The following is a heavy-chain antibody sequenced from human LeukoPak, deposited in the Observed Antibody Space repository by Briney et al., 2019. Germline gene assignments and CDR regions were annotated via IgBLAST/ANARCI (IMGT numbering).Heavy chain of an antibody. CDR2: IIPIFGTA. CDR3: ARIPSGYCSSTSCYAFDI. Sequence: EASVKVSCKASGGTFSSYAISWVRQAPGQGLEWMGGIIPIFGTANYAQKFQGRATITADESTSTAYMELSSLRSEDTAVYYCARIPSGYCSSTSCYAFDIWGQGTMVTVSS. J-gene: IGHJ3*02. CDR1: GGTFSSYA. D-gene: IGHD2-2*01. V-gene: IGHV1-69*13.